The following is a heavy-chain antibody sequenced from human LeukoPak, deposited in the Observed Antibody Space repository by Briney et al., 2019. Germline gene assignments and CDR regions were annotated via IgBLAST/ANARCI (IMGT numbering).Heavy chain of an antibody. V-gene: IGHV3-23*01. CDR1: GFTFSSYA. CDR2: ISGSGGST. Sequence: PGGSLRLSCAASGFTFSSYAMSWVRQAPGKGLEWVSAISGSGGSTYYADSVKGRFTISRDNSKNTLYLQMNSLRAEDTAVYYCAKDSLRFLEWLLPYFDYWGQGTLVTVSS. CDR3: AKDSLRFLEWLLPYFDY. D-gene: IGHD3-3*01. J-gene: IGHJ4*02.